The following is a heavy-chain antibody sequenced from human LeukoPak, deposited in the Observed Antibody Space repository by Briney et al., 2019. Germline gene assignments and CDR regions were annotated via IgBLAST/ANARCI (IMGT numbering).Heavy chain of an antibody. J-gene: IGHJ4*02. Sequence: SETLSLTCTVSGGSISNYYWSWVRQPPGKGLEWIGYIYYTGSTNYNPFLKSRVTISIDTSKNQFSLKLSSVTAADTAVYYCARGGLGNSRGGYFGHWVQGTLVTVSS. CDR1: GGSISNYY. D-gene: IGHD7-27*01. CDR2: IYYTGST. CDR3: ARGGLGNSRGGYFGH. V-gene: IGHV4-59*01.